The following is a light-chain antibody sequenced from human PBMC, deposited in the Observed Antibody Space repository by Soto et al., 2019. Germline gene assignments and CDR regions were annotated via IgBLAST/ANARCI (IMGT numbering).Light chain of an antibody. CDR3: QQANSFPLT. CDR2: AAS. J-gene: IGKJ4*01. V-gene: IGKV1-39*01. Sequence: DIQMTHSPSSLSASVVDMVTITFRASQSISSYLNWYQQKPGKAPKLLIYAASGLPSGVPSRFSGSGSGTDFTLTISSLQPEDFATYYCQQANSFPLTFGGGTKVDI. CDR1: QSISSY.